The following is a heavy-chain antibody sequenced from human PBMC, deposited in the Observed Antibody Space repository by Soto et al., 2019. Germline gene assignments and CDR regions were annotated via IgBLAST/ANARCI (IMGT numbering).Heavy chain of an antibody. CDR2: ISPKSGGE. Sequence: ASVKVSCKASGYTFTDYYIQWGRQAPGQGLEYVGWISPKSGGEAHAQKFRGRVTMTRDTSVISAYLPLSSLTSDDTGVYFCGRFHLGFRCHLDYRCQRNLVTVSS. J-gene: IGHJ4*02. CDR3: GRFHLGFRCHLDY. V-gene: IGHV1-2*02. D-gene: IGHD3-10*01. CDR1: GYTFTDYY.